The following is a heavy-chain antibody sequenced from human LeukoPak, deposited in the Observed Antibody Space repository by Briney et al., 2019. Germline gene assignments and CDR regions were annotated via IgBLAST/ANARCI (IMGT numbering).Heavy chain of an antibody. J-gene: IGHJ6*02. D-gene: IGHD4-23*01. Sequence: PGGSLRLSCAASGFTFSSYGMHWVRQTPGKGLEWVAVISYDGTNKYYADSVKGRFTVSRDNSKNTLYLQMNSLRAEETAVYYCAKDFLVTVETPMDVWGQGTTVTVSS. CDR3: AKDFLVTVETPMDV. CDR2: ISYDGTNK. CDR1: GFTFSSYG. V-gene: IGHV3-30*18.